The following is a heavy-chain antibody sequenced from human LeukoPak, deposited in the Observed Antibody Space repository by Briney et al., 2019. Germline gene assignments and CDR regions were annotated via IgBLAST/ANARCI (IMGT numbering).Heavy chain of an antibody. CDR1: GYTFTGYY. Sequence: ASVTLCFKASGYTFTGYYMHWVRQAPGQGLEWMGWINPNSGGTNYAQKCQGRVTMTRDTSISTAYMELSRLRSDDTAVYYCAREGSRWFDPWGQGTLATVSS. V-gene: IGHV1-2*02. J-gene: IGHJ5*02. CDR2: INPNSGGT. CDR3: AREGSRWFDP.